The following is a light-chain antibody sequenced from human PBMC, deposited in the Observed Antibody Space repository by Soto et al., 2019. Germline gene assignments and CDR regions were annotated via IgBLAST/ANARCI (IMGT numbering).Light chain of an antibody. J-gene: IGKJ1*01. CDR3: QQYNNWPPWT. Sequence: EIVITQSPTTLSVSPGDRATLSCRASQSVSSNLAWYQQKPGQAPRLLIYGASTRATGIPARFSGSGSGTEFTLTISRLQSEYFAVYYCQQYNNWPPWTFGQGTK. V-gene: IGKV3-15*01. CDR2: GAS. CDR1: QSVSSN.